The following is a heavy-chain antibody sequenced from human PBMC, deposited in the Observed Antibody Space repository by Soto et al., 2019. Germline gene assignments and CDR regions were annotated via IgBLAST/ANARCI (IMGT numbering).Heavy chain of an antibody. CDR2: ISGSGGST. V-gene: IGHV3-23*01. D-gene: IGHD1-26*01. Sequence: PGGSLRLSCAASGFTFSSYAMSWVRQAPGKGLERVSAISGSGGSTYYADSVKGRFTISRDNSKNTLYLQMNSLRAEDTFVYYCAKSRVPRSYQWFDPWGQGTLVTVSS. J-gene: IGHJ5*02. CDR1: GFTFSSYA. CDR3: AKSRVPRSYQWFDP.